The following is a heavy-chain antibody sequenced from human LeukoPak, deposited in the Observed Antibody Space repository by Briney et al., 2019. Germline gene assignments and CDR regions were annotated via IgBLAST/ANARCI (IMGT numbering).Heavy chain of an antibody. Sequence: TGGSLRLSCAASGFTFSSYSMNWVRQAPGKGLEWVASISSSSSYIYYAGPVKGRSTISRDNAKNSLYLQMNSPRPEDTAVYYCARGRRVYYDSSGYYGDYWGQGTLVTVSS. J-gene: IGHJ4*02. V-gene: IGHV3-21*04. CDR1: GFTFSSYS. CDR3: ARGRRVYYDSSGYYGDY. D-gene: IGHD3-22*01. CDR2: ISSSSSYI.